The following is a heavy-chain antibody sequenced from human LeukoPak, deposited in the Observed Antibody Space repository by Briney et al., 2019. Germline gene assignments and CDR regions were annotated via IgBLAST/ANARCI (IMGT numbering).Heavy chain of an antibody. D-gene: IGHD2-2*01. Sequence: PSETLSLTCTVSGGSISSSSYYWAWISQTPGTGLEWIGSIYYTGRTYYNPSLKSRVTMSVDTSKNQFSLKLSSVTAGDTAVYYCATTLYCDSSSCYDAFDIWGLGTKVTVSS. CDR1: GGSISSSSYY. V-gene: IGHV4-39*01. CDR2: IYYTGRT. J-gene: IGHJ3*02. CDR3: ATTLYCDSSSCYDAFDI.